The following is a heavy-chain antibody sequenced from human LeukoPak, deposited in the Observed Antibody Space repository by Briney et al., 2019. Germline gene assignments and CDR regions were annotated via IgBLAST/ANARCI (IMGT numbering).Heavy chain of an antibody. Sequence: PGGSLRLSCAASGFTFSSYGMSWVRQAPGKGLEWVSAISGSGGSTYYADSVKGRFTISRDNSKNTLYLQMNSLRAEDTAVYYCAHYYGSGSSPYDYWGQGTLVTVSS. CDR2: ISGSGGST. D-gene: IGHD3-10*01. CDR3: AHYYGSGSSPYDY. J-gene: IGHJ4*02. CDR1: GFTFSSYG. V-gene: IGHV3-23*01.